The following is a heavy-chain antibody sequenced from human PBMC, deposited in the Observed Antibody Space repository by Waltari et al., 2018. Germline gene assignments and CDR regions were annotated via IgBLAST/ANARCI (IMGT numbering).Heavy chain of an antibody. Sequence: EVQVVESGGDLVQPGQSLRLSCTTSGFTFGDYGLSWVRQAPGKGLGWVSISRSKTYGETREYAASVKGRFSISRDDSKRIVYLEMNSLQSEDTAIYFCVRGMRGYDYWGQGTRVTVSS. D-gene: IGHD3-3*01. CDR2: SRSKTYGETR. CDR1: GFTFGDYG. CDR3: VRGMRGYDY. J-gene: IGHJ4*02. V-gene: IGHV3-49*04.